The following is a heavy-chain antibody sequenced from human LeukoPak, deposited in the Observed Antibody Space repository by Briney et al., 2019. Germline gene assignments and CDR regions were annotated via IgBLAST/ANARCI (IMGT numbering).Heavy chain of an antibody. D-gene: IGHD1-26*01. CDR3: AKDRGSYSTTADS. CDR2: IWYDGTNK. CDR1: GFTFSDYG. Sequence: GGSLRLSCAASGFTFSDYGIRWVRQAPGKGLEWVAVIWYDGTNKYYGDSVKGRFTISRDNSKNTLYLQMNSLRPEDTAVYYCAKDRGSYSTTADSWGQGTLVTVSS. V-gene: IGHV3-33*06. J-gene: IGHJ5*01.